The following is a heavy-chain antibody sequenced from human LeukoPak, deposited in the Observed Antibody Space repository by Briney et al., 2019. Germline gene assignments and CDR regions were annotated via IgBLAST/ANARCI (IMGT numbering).Heavy chain of an antibody. V-gene: IGHV3-23*01. D-gene: IGHD4-17*01. CDR3: AKLVTTFTEYFQH. CDR1: GFTFSKYA. J-gene: IGHJ1*01. CDR2: ISGSGGST. Sequence: GGSLRLSCAASGFTFSKYAFHWVRQAPGKGLEWVSAISGSGGSTYYADSVKGRFTISRDNSKNTLYLQMNSLRAEDTAVYYCAKLVTTFTEYFQHWGQGTLVTVSS.